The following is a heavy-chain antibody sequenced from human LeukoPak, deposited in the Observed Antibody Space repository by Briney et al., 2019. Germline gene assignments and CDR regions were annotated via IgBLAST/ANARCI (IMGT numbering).Heavy chain of an antibody. Sequence: PGGSLRLSCVASGFTFSNYAMHWVRQAPGEGLEWVAFISYDGSKKYYADSVKGRFTISRDSSNNTLYLQVNSLRVEDTAVYYCTRDYSSNYCFAYWGQGTQVIVSS. D-gene: IGHD3-10*01. J-gene: IGHJ4*02. CDR2: ISYDGSKK. CDR3: TRDYSSNYCFAY. CDR1: GFTFSNYA. V-gene: IGHV3-30-3*01.